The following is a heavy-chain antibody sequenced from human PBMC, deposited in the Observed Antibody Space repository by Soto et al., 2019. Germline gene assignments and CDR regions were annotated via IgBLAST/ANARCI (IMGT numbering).Heavy chain of an antibody. CDR2: IYYSGST. J-gene: IGHJ4*02. CDR3: ARSSTSANSFDY. D-gene: IGHD2-2*01. V-gene: IGHV4-31*03. Sequence: QVQLQESGPGLVKPSQTLSLTCTVSGGSISSGGYYWSWIRQHPGKGLEWIGYIYYSGSTYYNPSLKRRVTMTVDTSNNHSSLQLSSVTAADTAVSYCARSSTSANSFDYWGQGTLVTVSS. CDR1: GGSISSGGYY.